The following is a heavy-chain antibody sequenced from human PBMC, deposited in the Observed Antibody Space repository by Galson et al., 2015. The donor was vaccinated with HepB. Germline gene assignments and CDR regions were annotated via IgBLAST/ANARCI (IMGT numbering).Heavy chain of an antibody. CDR1: GYTFTNYG. D-gene: IGHD1/OR15-1a*01. CDR2: ISAYNTHA. CDR3: ARVTGTGWHYFDY. Sequence: SVKVSCKASGYTFTNYGIGWVRQAPGQGLEWMGWISAYNTHARYTQKFLGRVTMTTDTSTSTVYMEVRSLTSDDTAVYYCARVTGTGWHYFDYWGQGTLVTVSS. J-gene: IGHJ4*02. V-gene: IGHV1-18*01.